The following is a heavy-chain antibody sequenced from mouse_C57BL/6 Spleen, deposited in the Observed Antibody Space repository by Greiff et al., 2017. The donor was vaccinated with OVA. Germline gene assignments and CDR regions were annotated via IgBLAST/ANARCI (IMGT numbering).Heavy chain of an antibody. V-gene: IGHV1-22*01. J-gene: IGHJ4*01. D-gene: IGHD2-4*01. CDR1: GYTFTDYN. CDR3: ARERGLRRDEAMDY. Sequence: VQLKESGPELVKPGASVKMSCKASGYTFTDYNMHWVKQSHGKSLEWIGYINPNNGGTSYNQKFKGKATLTVNKSSSTAYMELRSLTSEDSAVYYCARERGLRRDEAMDYWGQGTSVTVSS. CDR2: INPNNGGT.